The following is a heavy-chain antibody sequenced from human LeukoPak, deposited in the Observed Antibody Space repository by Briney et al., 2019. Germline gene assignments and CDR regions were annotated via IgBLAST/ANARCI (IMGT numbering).Heavy chain of an antibody. D-gene: IGHD3-9*01. CDR1: GGSISSYY. Sequence: SETLSLTCTVSGGSISSYYWSWIRQPPGKGLEWIGYIYYSGSTYYNPSLKSRVTMSVDTSKDQFSLKLSSVTAADTAVYYCARAPLGNYDILTGYYPDAFDIWGQGTMVTVSS. CDR3: ARAPLGNYDILTGYYPDAFDI. J-gene: IGHJ3*02. V-gene: IGHV4-30-4*08. CDR2: IYYSGST.